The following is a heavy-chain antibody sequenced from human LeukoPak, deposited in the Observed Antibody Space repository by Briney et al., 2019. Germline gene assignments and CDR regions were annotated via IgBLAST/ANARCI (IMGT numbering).Heavy chain of an antibody. V-gene: IGHV4-4*02. J-gene: IGHJ4*02. CDR2: IYYSGST. Sequence: SETLSLTCAVSGGSISSSNWWSWVRQPPGKGLEWIGYIYYSGSTNYKPSLKSRVTISVDTSKNQFSLKLSSVTTADTAVYYCARGNTALGYWGQGTLVTVSS. CDR3: ARGNTALGY. D-gene: IGHD2-2*02. CDR1: GGSISSSNW.